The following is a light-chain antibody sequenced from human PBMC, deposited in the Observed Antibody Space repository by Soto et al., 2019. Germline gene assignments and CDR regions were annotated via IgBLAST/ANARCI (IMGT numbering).Light chain of an antibody. CDR2: GAS. V-gene: IGKV3-20*01. Sequence: EIVLTQSPGTLALSPGERATLSCRASQSVSTNNLAWYQRKPGQAPRLLIYGASSRATDIPARFSGSGSGTGFTLTITRLEPEDLAVYYCQQYGSSPPTFGQGTKVEIK. J-gene: IGKJ1*01. CDR3: QQYGSSPPT. CDR1: QSVSTNN.